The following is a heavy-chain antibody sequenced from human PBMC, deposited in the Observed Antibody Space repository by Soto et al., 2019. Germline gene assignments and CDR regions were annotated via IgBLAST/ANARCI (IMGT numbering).Heavy chain of an antibody. D-gene: IGHD2-8*02. V-gene: IGHV4-39*01. J-gene: IGHJ5*01. CDR2: IYYSGGA. Sequence: PSETLSLTCAVSGVSIHNSHSFWGWIRQPPGKGLEFIGSIYYSGGANYNPSLKSRVTISLDTSKNQFSLTVNSVTAAYTAIYYFGRVVDGDTRHTDFDSWGQGTLVTVSS. CDR3: GRVVDGDTRHTDFDS. CDR1: GVSIHNSHSF.